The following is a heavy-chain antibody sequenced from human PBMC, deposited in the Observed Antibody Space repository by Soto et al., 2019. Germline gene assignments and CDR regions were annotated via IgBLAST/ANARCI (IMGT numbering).Heavy chain of an antibody. Sequence: GPLRLSGAASGFTVSSKYMSCVRQAPGKELERVSLIQSGGPTYYADSVKGRFTISRDTSENTVHLQMDSLRAEDTAVYYCARDDVFCDGCRCYGVLLDVWGKGTTVTVSS. J-gene: IGHJ6*04. D-gene: IGHD2-15*01. CDR2: IQSGGPT. CDR1: GFTVSSKY. CDR3: ARDDVFCDGCRCYGVLLDV. V-gene: IGHV3-66*01.